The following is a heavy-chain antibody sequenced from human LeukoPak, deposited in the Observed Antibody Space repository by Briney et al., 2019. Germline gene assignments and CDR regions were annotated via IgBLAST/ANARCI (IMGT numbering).Heavy chain of an antibody. CDR3: ARGLAAAGPFDY. Sequence: SETLSLTCTVSGGSISSGDYYWSWIRQPPGKGLEWIGYIYYSGSTYYSPSLKSRVIISVDTSKNQFSLKLSSVTAADTAVYYCARGLAAAGPFDYWGQGTLVTVSS. CDR1: GGSISSGDYY. J-gene: IGHJ4*02. CDR2: IYYSGST. V-gene: IGHV4-30-4*01. D-gene: IGHD6-13*01.